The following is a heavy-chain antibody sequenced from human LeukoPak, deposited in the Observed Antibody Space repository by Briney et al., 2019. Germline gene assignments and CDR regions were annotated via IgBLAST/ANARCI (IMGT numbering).Heavy chain of an antibody. D-gene: IGHD3-22*01. CDR1: GGSISSYY. V-gene: IGHV4-59*08. CDR3: ASGRDYYDSSGYYTSFDY. J-gene: IGHJ4*02. Sequence: SETLSLTCTVSGGSISSYYWSWIRQPPGKGLEWIGYIYYSGSTNYNPSLKSRVTISVDTSKNQFSLKLSSVTAADTAVYYCASGRDYYDSSGYYTSFDYWGQGTLVTVSS. CDR2: IYYSGST.